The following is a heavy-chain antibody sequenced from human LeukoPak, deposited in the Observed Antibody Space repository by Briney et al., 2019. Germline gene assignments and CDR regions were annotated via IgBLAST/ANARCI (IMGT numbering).Heavy chain of an antibody. D-gene: IGHD3-22*01. J-gene: IGHJ4*02. CDR1: GGSISSSSYY. CDR2: IYYSGST. CDR3: ARADYDSSGYSTDY. Sequence: SETLSLTCTVSGGSISSSSYYWGWIRQPPGKGLEWIGSIYYSGSTYYNPSLKSRVTISVDTSKNQFSLKLSSVTAADTAVYYCARADYDSSGYSTDYWGQGTLVTVSS. V-gene: IGHV4-39*01.